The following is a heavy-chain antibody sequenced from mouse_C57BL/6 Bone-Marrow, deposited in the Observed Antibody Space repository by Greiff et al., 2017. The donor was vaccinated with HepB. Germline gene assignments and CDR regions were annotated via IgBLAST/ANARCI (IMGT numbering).Heavy chain of an antibody. CDR1: GYTFTDYY. V-gene: IGHV1-26*01. J-gene: IGHJ3*01. D-gene: IGHD2-3*01. CDR3: AFIYDGYYETY. CDR2: INPNNGGT. Sequence: EVQLQQSGPELVKPGASVKISCKASGYTFTDYYMNWVKQSHGKSLEWIGDINPNNGGTSYNQKFKGKATLTVDKSSSTAYMELRSLTSEDSAVYYCAFIYDGYYETYWGQGTLVTVSA.